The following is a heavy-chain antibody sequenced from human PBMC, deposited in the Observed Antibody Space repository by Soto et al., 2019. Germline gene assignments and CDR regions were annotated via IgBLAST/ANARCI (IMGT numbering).Heavy chain of an antibody. J-gene: IGHJ4*02. V-gene: IGHV4-31*03. CDR1: GGPISSGGYY. Sequence: SETLSLTCTVSGGPISSGGYYWSWIRQHPGKGLEWIGYIYYSGSTYYNPSLKSRVTISVDTSKNQFSLKLSSVTAADTAVYYCARGRPQLYDKLDYFDYWGQGTLVTVSS. CDR3: ARGRPQLYDKLDYFDY. D-gene: IGHD3-9*01. CDR2: IYYSGST.